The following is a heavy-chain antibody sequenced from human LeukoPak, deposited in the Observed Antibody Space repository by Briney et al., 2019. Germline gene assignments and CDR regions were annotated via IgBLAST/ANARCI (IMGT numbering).Heavy chain of an antibody. Sequence: SETLSLTCAVYGGSFSGYYWSWIRQPPGKGLEWIGEINHSGSTNYNPSLKSRVTISVDTSKNQFSLKLSSVTAADTAVYYCARDRYYDSSGYRAFDIWGQGTMVTVSS. D-gene: IGHD3-22*01. CDR2: INHSGST. CDR1: GGSFSGYY. J-gene: IGHJ3*02. CDR3: ARDRYYDSSGYRAFDI. V-gene: IGHV4-34*01.